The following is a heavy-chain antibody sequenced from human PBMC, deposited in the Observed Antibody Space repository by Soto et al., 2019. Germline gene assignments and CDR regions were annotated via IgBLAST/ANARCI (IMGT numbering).Heavy chain of an antibody. CDR2: IYYSGST. J-gene: IGHJ6*02. CDR3: ARGLQPNNYYYYGMDV. D-gene: IGHD4-4*01. Sequence: ASETLSLTCNVSGGSISSGDYYWSWIRQPPGKGLEWIGYIYYSGSTYYNPSLKSRVTISVDTSKNQFSLKLSSVTAADTAVYYCARGLQPNNYYYYGMDVWGQGTTVTVSS. CDR1: GGSISSGDYY. V-gene: IGHV4-30-4*01.